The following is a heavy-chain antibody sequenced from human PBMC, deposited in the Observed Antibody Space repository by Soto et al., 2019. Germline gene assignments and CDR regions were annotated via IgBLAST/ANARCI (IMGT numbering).Heavy chain of an antibody. D-gene: IGHD6-13*01. V-gene: IGHV1-69*13. Sequence: ASVKVSCKASGGTFSSYAISWVRQAPGQGLEWMGGIIPIFGTANYAQKFQGRVTITADESTSTAYMELSSLRSEDTAVYYCARHSGQQLGPYNWFDPWGQGTLVTVSS. J-gene: IGHJ5*02. CDR2: IIPIFGTA. CDR1: GGTFSSYA. CDR3: ARHSGQQLGPYNWFDP.